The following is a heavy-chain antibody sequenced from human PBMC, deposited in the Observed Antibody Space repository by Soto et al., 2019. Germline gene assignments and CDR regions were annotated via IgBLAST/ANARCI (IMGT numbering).Heavy chain of an antibody. CDR3: ARSSMVRDLLFDY. D-gene: IGHD3-10*01. J-gene: IGHJ4*02. CDR2: NSAYNANT. V-gene: IGHV1-18*01. CDR1: GYTFTSYG. Sequence: QVQLVQSGAEVKKPGASVKVSCKASGYTFTSYGIRWVRQAPGQGLEWMGWNSAYNANTNYAQKLQGRVTMPTDTSSSTAYMELMRRTSGATAVYYCARSSMVRDLLFDYWGQGTLVTVSS.